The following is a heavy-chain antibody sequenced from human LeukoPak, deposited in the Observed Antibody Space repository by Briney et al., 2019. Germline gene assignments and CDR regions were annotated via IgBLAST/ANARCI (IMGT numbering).Heavy chain of an antibody. V-gene: IGHV4-61*08. CDR2: IYYSGST. J-gene: IGHJ4*02. D-gene: IGHD3-10*01. Sequence: PSETLSLTCSVSGDSTSSGGDYWSWVRQPPGKGLEWIGYIYYSGSTNYNPSLKSRVTISVDTSKNQFSLKLSSVTAADTAVYYCARQHMVRGVTERLYYFDYWGQGTLVTVSS. CDR1: GDSTSSGGDY. CDR3: ARQHMVRGVTERLYYFDY.